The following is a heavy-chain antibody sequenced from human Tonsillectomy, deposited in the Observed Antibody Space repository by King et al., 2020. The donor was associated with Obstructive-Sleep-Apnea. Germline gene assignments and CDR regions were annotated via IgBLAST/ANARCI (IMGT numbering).Heavy chain of an antibody. CDR3: ARHTWHHFEY. CDR1: EFTFTDYW. V-gene: IGHV3-7*03. D-gene: IGHD5-12*01. J-gene: IGHJ4*02. Sequence: VQLVESGGGLVQPGGSLRLSCTASEFTFTDYWMTWVRQAPGKGLEWVANIKQNGIEKIYVDSVKGRFTISRDNAKNSLYLQMNSLRDEDTAVYYCARHTWHHFEYWGQGALVTVSS. CDR2: IKQNGIEK.